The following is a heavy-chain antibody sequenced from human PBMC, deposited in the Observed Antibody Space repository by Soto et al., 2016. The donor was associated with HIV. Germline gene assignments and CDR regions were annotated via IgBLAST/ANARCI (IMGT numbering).Heavy chain of an antibody. CDR3: ARGSGADFDY. CDR1: GFTFSSYS. J-gene: IGHJ4*02. Sequence: EVQLVESGGGLVQPGGSLRLSCAASGFTFSSYSMNWVRQAPGKGLEWVSYISSSRNTIYYADSVKGRFTISRDNTKNSLYLQMNSLRVENTAVYYCARGSGADFDYWGQGTLVTVSS. V-gene: IGHV3-48*04. D-gene: IGHD3-10*01. CDR2: ISSSRNTI.